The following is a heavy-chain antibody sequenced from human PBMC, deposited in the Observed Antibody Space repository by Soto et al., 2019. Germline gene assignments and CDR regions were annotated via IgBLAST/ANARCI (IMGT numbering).Heavy chain of an antibody. CDR3: ARQGGYDYYYYYGMDV. Sequence: PSETLSLTCTVSGGSISSYYWSWIRQPPGKGLEWIGYIYYSGSTNYNPSLKSRVTISVDTSKNQFSLKLSSVTAADTAVYYCARQGGYDYYYYYGMDVWGQGTTVTVSS. V-gene: IGHV4-59*08. D-gene: IGHD5-12*01. J-gene: IGHJ6*02. CDR1: GGSISSYY. CDR2: IYYSGST.